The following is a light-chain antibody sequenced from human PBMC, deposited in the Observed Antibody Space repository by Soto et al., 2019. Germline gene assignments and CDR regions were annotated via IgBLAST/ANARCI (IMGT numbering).Light chain of an antibody. CDR1: QSVASSH. V-gene: IGKV3-20*01. Sequence: EVVLTQSPGTLSLSVGERATLSCRASQSVASSHLAWYQQKPGQAPRLLIYGASTRAAGIPDRFSGSGSGTDFTLTISRLEPEDFGVFFCHHYGRSPIFTFGPGTTVDMK. CDR3: HHYGRSPIFT. J-gene: IGKJ3*01. CDR2: GAS.